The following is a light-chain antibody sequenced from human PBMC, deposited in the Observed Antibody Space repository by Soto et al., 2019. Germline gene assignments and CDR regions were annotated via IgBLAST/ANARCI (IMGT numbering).Light chain of an antibody. CDR3: QQYGSSPWT. J-gene: IGKJ1*01. V-gene: IGKV3-20*01. Sequence: MVLTECTSNLAYSPLESANISCRASQSVSSTYLAGYQQKPGQAPRLLIYGASSRATGIPDRFSGSGSGTDFTLTISRLEPEDFAVYYCQQYGSSPWTSGQGAKVDI. CDR2: GAS. CDR1: QSVSSTY.